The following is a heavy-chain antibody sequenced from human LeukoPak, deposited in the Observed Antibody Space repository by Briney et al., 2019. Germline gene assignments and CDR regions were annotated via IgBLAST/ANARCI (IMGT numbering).Heavy chain of an antibody. D-gene: IGHD3-9*01. V-gene: IGHV4-59*08. CDR1: GGSISSYY. CDR2: IYYSGST. J-gene: IGHJ3*02. Sequence: SETLSLTCTVSGGSISSYYWSWIRQPPGKGLEWIGYIYYSGSTNYNPSLKSRVTISVDTSKNQFSLKLSSVTAADTAVYYCARHLLYYDILTEVGAFDIWGQGTMVTVS. CDR3: ARHLLYYDILTEVGAFDI.